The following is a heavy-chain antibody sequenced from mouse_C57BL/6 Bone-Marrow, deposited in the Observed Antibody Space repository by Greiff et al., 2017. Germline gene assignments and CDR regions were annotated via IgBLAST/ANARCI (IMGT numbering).Heavy chain of an antibody. CDR3: ARPTVVGPWYFDV. CDR1: GFTFSDYG. D-gene: IGHD1-1*01. V-gene: IGHV5-17*01. J-gene: IGHJ1*03. Sequence: EVQVVESGGGLVKPGGSLKLSCAASGFTFSDYGMHWVRQAPEKGLEWVAYISSGSSTIYYADTVKGRFTISRDNAKNTLFLQMTSLRSEDTAMXYCARPTVVGPWYFDVWGTGTTVTVSS. CDR2: ISSGSSTI.